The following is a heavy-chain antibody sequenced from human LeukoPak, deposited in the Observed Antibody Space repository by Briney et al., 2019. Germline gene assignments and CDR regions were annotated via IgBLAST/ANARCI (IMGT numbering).Heavy chain of an antibody. CDR3: AKDQEVAPSFDY. Sequence: GGSLRLSCAASGFTFSSYGMSWVRQAPGKGLEWVSAISGSGGSTYYADSVKGRFTISRDNTKNTLYLQMNSLRAEDTAVYYCAKDQEVAPSFDYWGQGTLVTVSS. CDR2: ISGSGGST. CDR1: GFTFSSYG. J-gene: IGHJ4*02. V-gene: IGHV3-23*01. D-gene: IGHD5-12*01.